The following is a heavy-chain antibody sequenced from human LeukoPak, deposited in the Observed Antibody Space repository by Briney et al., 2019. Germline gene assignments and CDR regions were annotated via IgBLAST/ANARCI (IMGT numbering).Heavy chain of an antibody. CDR1: GGSISNTNYY. J-gene: IGHJ5*02. Sequence: PSETLSLTCTVSGGSISNTNYYWAWIRQPPGKGLEWIGSIYYSGSTYYNPSLKSRVTISVDTSKNQFSLKLSSVTAADTAVYYCAREFPMLDPWGQGTLATVSS. V-gene: IGHV4-39*07. CDR2: IYYSGST. CDR3: AREFPMLDP. D-gene: IGHD2-21*01.